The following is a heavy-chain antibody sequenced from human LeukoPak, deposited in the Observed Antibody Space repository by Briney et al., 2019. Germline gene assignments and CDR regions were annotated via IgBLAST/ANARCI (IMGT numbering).Heavy chain of an antibody. V-gene: IGHV1-8*01. D-gene: IGHD2-8*01. CDR3: AREGYSISVYGYYYYGMDV. Sequence: ASVKVSCKASGYTLTSYDINWVRQATGQGLEWMGWMNPNSGNTGYARKFQGRVTMTRNTSISTAYMELSSLRSEDTAVYYCAREGYSISVYGYYYYGMDVWGQGTTVTVSS. CDR2: MNPNSGNT. CDR1: GYTLTSYD. J-gene: IGHJ6*02.